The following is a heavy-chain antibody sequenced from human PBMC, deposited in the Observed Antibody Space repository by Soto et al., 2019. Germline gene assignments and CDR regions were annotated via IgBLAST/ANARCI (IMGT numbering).Heavy chain of an antibody. J-gene: IGHJ4*02. CDR3: ARVGKQLAFDY. Sequence: ASVKVSCKASGYTFSSFDIFWVRQAPGQGLEWMGWISTYSGCSTSYSQKFQGRVTMTRDTSTSTVYMELSSLRSEDTAVYYCARVGKQLAFDYWGQGTLVTVSS. CDR2: ISTYSGCST. D-gene: IGHD6-6*01. CDR1: GYTFSSFD. V-gene: IGHV1-46*01.